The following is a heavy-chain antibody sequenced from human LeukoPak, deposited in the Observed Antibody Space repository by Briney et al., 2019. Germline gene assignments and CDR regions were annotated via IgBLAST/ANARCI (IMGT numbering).Heavy chain of an antibody. CDR1: GGSINSGYH. V-gene: IGHV4-31*03. Sequence: SETLSLTRTVSGGSINSGYHWSWIRQHQGKGLEWIGYIYNSGTTYYNPALKSRVIISVDTSKNQFSLKLNSATAADTAVYYCVTTITTLDVLAFHYWGQGALVTVSS. J-gene: IGHJ4*02. CDR2: IYNSGTT. CDR3: VTTITTLDVLAFHY. D-gene: IGHD4-11*01.